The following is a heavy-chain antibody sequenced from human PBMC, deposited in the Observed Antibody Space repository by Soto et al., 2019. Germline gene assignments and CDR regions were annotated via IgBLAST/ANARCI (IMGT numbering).Heavy chain of an antibody. J-gene: IGHJ4*02. CDR3: ARHNYGSGSTYFDY. CDR1: GGSISSYY. CDR2: IYYSGST. V-gene: IGHV4-59*08. D-gene: IGHD3-10*01. Sequence: SETLSLTCTVSGGSISSYYWSWIRQPPGKGLEWIGYIYYSGSTNYNPSLKSRVTISVDTSKNQFSLKLNSMTAADTAVYYCARHNYGSGSTYFDYWGQGNLVTVS.